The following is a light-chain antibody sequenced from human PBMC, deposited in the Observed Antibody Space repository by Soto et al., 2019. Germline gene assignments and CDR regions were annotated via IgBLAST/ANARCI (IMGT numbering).Light chain of an antibody. CDR3: QQFHDLPIT. V-gene: IGKV1-33*01. CDR2: DAS. Sequence: DIQMTQSPSSLSVSVGDRVTITCQASQDIGKNLNWYQQKPGKAPKLLIYDASNLETGVPSRFSGSGSGTEFTLTISSLQSEDIATYFCQQFHDLPITFGQGTRLEIK. CDR1: QDIGKN. J-gene: IGKJ5*01.